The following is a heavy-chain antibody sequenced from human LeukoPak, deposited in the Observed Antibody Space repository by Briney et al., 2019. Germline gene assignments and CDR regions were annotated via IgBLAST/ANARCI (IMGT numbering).Heavy chain of an antibody. V-gene: IGHV1-69*04. D-gene: IGHD5-12*01. CDR1: GGTFSSYA. Sequence: SVKVSCKASGGTFSSYAISWVRQAPGQGLEWMGRIIPILGIANYAQKFQGRVTITADKSTSTAYMELSSLRSEDTAVYYCARDGSGYPRELFDYWGQGTLVTVSS. CDR3: ARDGSGYPRELFDY. CDR2: IIPILGIA. J-gene: IGHJ4*02.